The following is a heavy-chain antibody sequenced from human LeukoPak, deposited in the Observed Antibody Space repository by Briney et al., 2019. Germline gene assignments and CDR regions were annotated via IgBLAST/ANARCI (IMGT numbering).Heavy chain of an antibody. CDR2: IKQDGSEK. CDR3: ARGEQFRYYYYYMDV. J-gene: IGHJ6*03. Sequence: GGSLRLSCAASGFTFSSYWMTWVRQAPGKGLEWVANIKQDGSEKYYVDSVKGRFTVSRDNPKNSLYLQMNSLRAEDTAVYYCARGEQFRYYYYYMDVWGKGTTVTVSS. CDR1: GFTFSSYW. V-gene: IGHV3-7*01. D-gene: IGHD1-26*01.